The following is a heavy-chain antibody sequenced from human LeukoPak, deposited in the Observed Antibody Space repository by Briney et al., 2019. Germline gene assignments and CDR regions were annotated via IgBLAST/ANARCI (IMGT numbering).Heavy chain of an antibody. CDR3: ARDTYCSGGSCYSYAFDI. CDR1: GGSISSGSYY. D-gene: IGHD2-15*01. J-gene: IGHJ3*02. V-gene: IGHV4-61*02. CDR2: IYTSGST. Sequence: PSQTLSLTCTVSGGSISSGSYYWSWIRQPAGKGLEWIGRIYTSGSTNYNPSLKSRVTMSVDTSKNQFSLKLSSVTAADTAVYYCARDTYCSGGSCYSYAFDIWGQGTMVTVSS.